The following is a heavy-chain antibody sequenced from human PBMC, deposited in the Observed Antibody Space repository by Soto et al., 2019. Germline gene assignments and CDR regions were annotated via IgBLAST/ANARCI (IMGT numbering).Heavy chain of an antibody. CDR2: IYYSGST. CDR3: ARMYYHDSSGYYNVPNWFDP. Sequence: SETLSLTCTVSGGSISSYYWSWIRQPPGKGLEWIGYIYYSGSTNYNPSLKSRVTISVDTSKNQFSLKLSSVTAADTAVYYCARMYYHDSSGYYNVPNWFDPWGQGTLVTVSS. D-gene: IGHD3-22*01. CDR1: GGSISSYY. V-gene: IGHV4-59*01. J-gene: IGHJ5*02.